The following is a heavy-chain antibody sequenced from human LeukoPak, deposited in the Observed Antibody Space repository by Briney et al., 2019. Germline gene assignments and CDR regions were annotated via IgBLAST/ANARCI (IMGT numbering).Heavy chain of an antibody. CDR3: ARDPRGGDYDYFQH. D-gene: IGHD4-17*01. V-gene: IGHV4-4*02. CDR2: IYHSGST. J-gene: IGHJ1*01. Sequence: SETLSLTCAVSGGSISSSNWWSWARQPPGKGLEWIGEIYHSGSTNYNPSLKSRVTISVDKSKNQFSLKLSSVTAADTAVYYCARDPRGGDYDYFQHWGQGTLVTVSS. CDR1: GGSISSSNW.